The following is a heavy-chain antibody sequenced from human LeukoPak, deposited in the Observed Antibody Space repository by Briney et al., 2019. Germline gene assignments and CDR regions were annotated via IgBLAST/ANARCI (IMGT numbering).Heavy chain of an antibody. CDR3: AAVVLAVMGYFDY. CDR2: IIPIFGTA. Sequence: ASVKVSCKASGGTFSSYALSWVRQAPGQGLEWMGGIIPIFGTANYAQKFQGRVTITADESTSTAYMELSSLRSEDTAVYYCAAVVLAVMGYFDYWGQGTLVTVSS. CDR1: GGTFSSYA. J-gene: IGHJ4*02. V-gene: IGHV1-69*13. D-gene: IGHD2-2*01.